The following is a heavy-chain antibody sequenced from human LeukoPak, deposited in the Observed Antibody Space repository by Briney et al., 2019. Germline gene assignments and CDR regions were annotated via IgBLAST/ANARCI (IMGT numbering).Heavy chain of an antibody. V-gene: IGHV4-39*07. Sequence: SETLSLTCTVSGGSISSPSYYWGWIRQPPGKRLEWIGSIYHSGNTYHNPSLKSRVTISVDTSKNQFSLKLSSVTAADTAVYYCARRALIRGDPTYNWFDPWGQGTLVTVSS. D-gene: IGHD2-21*01. CDR1: GGSISSPSYY. CDR3: ARRALIRGDPTYNWFDP. J-gene: IGHJ5*02. CDR2: IYHSGNT.